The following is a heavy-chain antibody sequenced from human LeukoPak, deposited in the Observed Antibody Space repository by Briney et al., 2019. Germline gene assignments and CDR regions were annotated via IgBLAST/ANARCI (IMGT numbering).Heavy chain of an antibody. CDR2: IYYSGST. CDR1: GVSISSYY. J-gene: IGHJ4*02. D-gene: IGHD4-11*01. CDR3: ARTTTEGGVDY. V-gene: IGHV4-59*01. Sequence: KASETLSLTCTVSGVSISSYYWSWIRQPPGKGLEWIGYIYYSGSTNYNPSLKSRVTISVDTSKNQFSLKLSSVTAADTAVYYCARTTTEGGVDYWGQGTLVTVSS.